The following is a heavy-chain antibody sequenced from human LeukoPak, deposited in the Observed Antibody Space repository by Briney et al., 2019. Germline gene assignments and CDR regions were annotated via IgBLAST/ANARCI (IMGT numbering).Heavy chain of an antibody. V-gene: IGHV4-4*07. CDR3: ARSPYYYGSVLYWYFDL. J-gene: IGHJ2*01. D-gene: IGHD3-10*01. Sequence: PSETLSLTCTVSGGSISSYYWSWIRQSAGKGLEWIGRIYTSGSTNYNPSLKSRVTMSVDTSKNQFSLKLSSVTAADTAVYYCARSPYYYGSVLYWYFDLWGRGTLVTVSS. CDR1: GGSISSYY. CDR2: IYTSGST.